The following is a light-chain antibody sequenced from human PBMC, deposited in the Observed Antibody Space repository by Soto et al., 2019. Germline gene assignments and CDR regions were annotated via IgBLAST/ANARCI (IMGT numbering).Light chain of an antibody. V-gene: IGLV2-14*01. CDR3: SSYTSSSTSLIV. CDR1: SSDVGGYNY. Sequence: QSALTQPASVSGSPGQSITSSCTGTSSDVGGYNYVSWYQQHPGKAPKLMIYDVSNRPSGVSNRFSGSKSGNTASLTISGLQAEDEADYYCSSYTSSSTSLIVFGTGTKVTVL. J-gene: IGLJ1*01. CDR2: DVS.